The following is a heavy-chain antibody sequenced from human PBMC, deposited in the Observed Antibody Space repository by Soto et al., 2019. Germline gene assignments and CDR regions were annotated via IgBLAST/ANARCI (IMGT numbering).Heavy chain of an antibody. V-gene: IGHV4-31*03. CDR3: AGSEMPDYGDYEGGFDP. Sequence: PSETLSLTCTVSGGSISSGGYYWSWIRQHPGKGLEWIGYIYYSGSTYYNPSLKSRVTISVDTSKNQFSLKLSSVTAADTAVYYXAGSEMPDYGDYEGGFDPWGQGTLVTVSS. J-gene: IGHJ5*02. CDR1: GGSISSGGYY. CDR2: IYYSGST. D-gene: IGHD4-17*01.